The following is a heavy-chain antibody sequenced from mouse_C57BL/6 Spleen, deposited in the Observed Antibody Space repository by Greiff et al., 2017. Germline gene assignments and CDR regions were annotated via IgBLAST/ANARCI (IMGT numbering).Heavy chain of an antibody. Sequence: EVKLMESEGGLVQPGSSMKLSCTASGFTFSDYYMAWVSQVPVKGLEWVANINYDGSSTNYLDSLKSRFIISRDNAKNILYLQMSILTSEDTATYYCSRDRDDYDDGFDYWGQGTTLTVSS. V-gene: IGHV5-16*01. CDR1: GFTFSDYY. CDR3: SRDRDDYDDGFDY. CDR2: INYDGSST. J-gene: IGHJ2*01. D-gene: IGHD2-4*01.